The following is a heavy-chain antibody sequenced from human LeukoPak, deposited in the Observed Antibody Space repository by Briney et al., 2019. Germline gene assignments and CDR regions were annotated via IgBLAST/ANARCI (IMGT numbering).Heavy chain of an antibody. CDR2: INSDGSST. Sequence: GGSLRLSCAASGLTFSSYWMHWVRQAPGQGLVWVSRINSDGSSTSYADSVKGRFTISRDNAKNTLYLQMNNLRAEDTAVYYCARLLWFGYYFDYWGQGTLVTVSS. D-gene: IGHD3-10*01. J-gene: IGHJ4*02. CDR3: ARLLWFGYYFDY. V-gene: IGHV3-74*01. CDR1: GLTFSSYW.